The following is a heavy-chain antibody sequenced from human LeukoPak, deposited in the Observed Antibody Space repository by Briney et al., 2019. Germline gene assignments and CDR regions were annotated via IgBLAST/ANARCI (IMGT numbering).Heavy chain of an antibody. D-gene: IGHD3-3*01. CDR3: ARGVPEYYDFWSGYFYYFDY. J-gene: IGHJ4*02. Sequence: KSSETLSLTCTVSGGPISSYYWSWIRQPPGKGLEWIGYIYYSGSTNYNPSLKSRVTISVDTSKNQFSLKLTSVTAADTAVYYCARGVPEYYDFWSGYFYYFDYWGQGTLVTVSS. CDR2: IYYSGST. V-gene: IGHV4-59*01. CDR1: GGPISSYY.